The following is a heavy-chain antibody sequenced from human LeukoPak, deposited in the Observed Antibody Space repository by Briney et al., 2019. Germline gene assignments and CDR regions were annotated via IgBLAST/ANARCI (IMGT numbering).Heavy chain of an antibody. CDR3: ARDGSRAYGSGSYYNLFYDY. Sequence: PGGSLRLSCAASGFTFSGYWMTWVRQAPGKGLEWVANIKQDGSEKNYVDSVKGRFTISRDNSKNTLYLQMNSLRAEDTAVYYCARDGSRAYGSGSYYNLFYDYWGQGTLVTVSS. CDR2: IKQDGSEK. CDR1: GFTFSGYW. D-gene: IGHD3-10*01. J-gene: IGHJ4*02. V-gene: IGHV3-7*01.